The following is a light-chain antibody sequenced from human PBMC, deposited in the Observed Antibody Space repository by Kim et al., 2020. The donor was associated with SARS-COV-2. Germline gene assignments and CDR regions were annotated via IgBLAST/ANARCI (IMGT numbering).Light chain of an antibody. Sequence: AAVGDSVATTCQATQDISNYFNWYHQQPRKAPNNLIYDASTFETSVASRFSGGGAWTDFTFPISSLQPEDIATYYCHQYDNRSLTFGEGTKVDIK. V-gene: IGKV1-33*01. J-gene: IGKJ4*01. CDR3: HQYDNRSLT. CDR2: DAS. CDR1: QDISNY.